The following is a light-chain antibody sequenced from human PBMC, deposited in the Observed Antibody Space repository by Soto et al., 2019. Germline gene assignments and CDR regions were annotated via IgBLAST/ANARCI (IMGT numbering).Light chain of an antibody. CDR1: QRVSSN. Sequence: ELVMTQSPATLSVSPGERATLSCRASQRVSSNLAWYQQKPGQAPRLLIYGASTRATGIPARFSGSGSETEFTLTISSLQSEDFAVYYCQQYNNWPPYTFGQGTKVDIK. CDR3: QQYNNWPPYT. CDR2: GAS. V-gene: IGKV3-15*01. J-gene: IGKJ2*01.